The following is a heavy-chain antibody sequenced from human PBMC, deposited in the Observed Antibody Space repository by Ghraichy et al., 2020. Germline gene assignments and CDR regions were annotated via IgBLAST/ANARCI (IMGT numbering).Heavy chain of an antibody. CDR2: INHSGST. D-gene: IGHD5-24*01. V-gene: IGHV4-34*01. J-gene: IGHJ6*02. Sequence: SETLSLTCAVYGGSFSGYYWSWIRQPLGKGLEWIGEINHSGSTNYNPSLKSRVTISVDTSKNQFSLKLSSVTAADTAVYYCARGPRWLQPYYYYGMDVWGQGTTVTVSS. CDR1: GGSFSGYY. CDR3: ARGPRWLQPYYYYGMDV.